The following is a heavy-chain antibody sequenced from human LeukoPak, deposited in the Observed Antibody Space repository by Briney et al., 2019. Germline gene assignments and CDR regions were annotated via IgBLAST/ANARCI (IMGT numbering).Heavy chain of an antibody. Sequence: GGSLRLSCAASGFNFNDYALHWVRQAPGKGLEWVSGISWNSGSLGYAGSVKGRFTVSRDNAKNSLYLQMNILRDEDMALYYCVKGETAVAGGAFDYWGQGTLVTVSS. CDR1: GFNFNDYA. D-gene: IGHD6-19*01. CDR2: ISWNSGSL. CDR3: VKGETAVAGGAFDY. V-gene: IGHV3-9*03. J-gene: IGHJ4*02.